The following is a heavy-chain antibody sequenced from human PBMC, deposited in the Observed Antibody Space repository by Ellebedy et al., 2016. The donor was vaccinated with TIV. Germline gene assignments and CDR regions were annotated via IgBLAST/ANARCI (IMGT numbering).Heavy chain of an antibody. V-gene: IGHV3-9*01. CDR3: AKAQYGSGSYHAIQH. CDR1: GFTFDDFA. J-gene: IGHJ1*01. D-gene: IGHD3-10*01. CDR2: ISWDSNYI. Sequence: SLKISCAASGFTFDDFALHWVRQAPGKGLEWVSGISWDSNYIGYADSVKGRFTISRDNAENSLFLQMNSLRAEDTALYYCAKAQYGSGSYHAIQHWGQGTLVSVSS.